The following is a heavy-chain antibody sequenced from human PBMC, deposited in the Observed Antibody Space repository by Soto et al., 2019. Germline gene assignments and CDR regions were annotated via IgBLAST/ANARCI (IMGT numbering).Heavy chain of an antibody. J-gene: IGHJ3*02. D-gene: IGHD2-2*02. Sequence: GGSLRLSCAASGFTFDDYAMHWVRQAPGKGLEWVSGISWNSGSIGYADSVKGRFTISRDNAKNSLYLQMNSLRAEDTALDYCAKVHCSSTSCYSGDDAFDIWGQGTMVTVSS. CDR2: ISWNSGSI. CDR1: GFTFDDYA. CDR3: AKVHCSSTSCYSGDDAFDI. V-gene: IGHV3-9*01.